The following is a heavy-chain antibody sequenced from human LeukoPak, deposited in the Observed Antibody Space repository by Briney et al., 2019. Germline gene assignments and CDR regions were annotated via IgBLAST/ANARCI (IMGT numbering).Heavy chain of an antibody. V-gene: IGHV4-39*01. D-gene: IGHD3-3*01. CDR3: ARAPDFWSGYYPDY. CDR2: NYYSGST. Sequence: KPSETLSLTCTVSGGSISSSSYYWGWIRQPPGKGLEWIGSNYYSGSTYYSPSLKSRVTISVDTSKNQFSLKLSSVTAADTAVYYCARAPDFWSGYYPDYWGQGTLVTVSS. J-gene: IGHJ4*02. CDR1: GGSISSSSYY.